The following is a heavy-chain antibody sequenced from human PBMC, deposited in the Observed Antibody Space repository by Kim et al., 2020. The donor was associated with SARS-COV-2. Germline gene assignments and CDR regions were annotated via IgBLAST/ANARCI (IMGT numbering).Heavy chain of an antibody. CDR2: T. V-gene: IGHV4-59*01. Sequence: TNYNPSLKSRVTISVDTSKTQFSLKRSSVTAADTAVYYWARDTSGSLIDYWGQGTLVTVSS. D-gene: IGHD1-26*01. CDR3: ARDTSGSLIDY. J-gene: IGHJ4*02.